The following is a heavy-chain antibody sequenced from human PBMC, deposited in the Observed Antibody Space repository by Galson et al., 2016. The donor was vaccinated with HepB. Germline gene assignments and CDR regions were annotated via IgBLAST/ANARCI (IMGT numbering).Heavy chain of an antibody. CDR3: AKLALRQPGASRMDV. Sequence: QSGAEVKKPGESLKISCQGSGYTFSDYWIGWVRQTPGKGLEYMGIIYPVDSDTKYSPSFQGQVTISVDKSTNTPFLQWGSLKASDSAIYYCAKLALRQPGASRMDVWGQGTTVTVSS. CDR1: GYTFSDYW. J-gene: IGHJ6*02. V-gene: IGHV5-51*01. CDR2: IYPVDSDT. D-gene: IGHD3-10*01.